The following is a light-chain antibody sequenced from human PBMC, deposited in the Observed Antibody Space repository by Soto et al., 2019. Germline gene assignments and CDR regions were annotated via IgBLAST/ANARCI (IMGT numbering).Light chain of an antibody. CDR3: QQYHSSPST. CDR1: QSVSYSSNNKNY. V-gene: IGKV4-1*01. CDR2: WAS. Sequence: DIVMTQSPDSLAMSLGERATINCKSSQSVSYSSNNKNYLAWYQQKPGQSPKLLISWASTRESGVPDRFSGSGSGTDFTLTISSLQAEDVAVYFCQQYHSSPSTFGQGTRLEI. J-gene: IGKJ5*01.